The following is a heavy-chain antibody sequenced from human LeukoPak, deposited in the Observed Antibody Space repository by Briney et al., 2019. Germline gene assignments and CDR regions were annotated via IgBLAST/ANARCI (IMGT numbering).Heavy chain of an antibody. CDR3: AREAITMDY. J-gene: IGHJ4*02. Sequence: GGSLRLSCAASGFTFSSYSMNWVRQAPGKGLEWVSYISGSSSTIYYADSVKGRFTISRDNAKNSLYLQMNSLRAEDTAVYYCAREAITMDYWGQGTLVTVSS. V-gene: IGHV3-48*01. CDR2: ISGSSSTI. CDR1: GFTFSSYS. D-gene: IGHD3-3*01.